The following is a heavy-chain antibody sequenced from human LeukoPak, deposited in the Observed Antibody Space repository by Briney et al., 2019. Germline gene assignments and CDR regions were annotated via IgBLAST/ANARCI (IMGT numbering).Heavy chain of an antibody. CDR3: ARPAATTVTTHFDY. J-gene: IGHJ4*02. V-gene: IGHV5-51*01. D-gene: IGHD4-17*01. Sequence: GESLDISCKGSGYSFTNYWIGWVRQMPGKGLEWMGMIFPADSDIRYSPSFQGQVTMSADKSISTAYLQWSGLKASDTAMYYCARPAATTVTTHFDYWGQGTLVTVSS. CDR1: GYSFTNYW. CDR2: IFPADSDI.